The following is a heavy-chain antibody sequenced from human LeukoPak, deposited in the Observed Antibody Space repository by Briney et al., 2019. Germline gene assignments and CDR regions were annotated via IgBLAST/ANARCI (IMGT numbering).Heavy chain of an antibody. Sequence: GGSLRLSCTASGFTFSSYGMHWVRQAPGKGLEWVAVISYGGGNRYYGDSVKGRFIISRDNSKNTLFLQMNSLRADDTAVYYCARSGGWYFFDYWGQGTLVTVSS. CDR3: ARSGGWYFFDY. CDR2: ISYGGGNR. V-gene: IGHV3-30*19. J-gene: IGHJ4*02. CDR1: GFTFSSYG. D-gene: IGHD6-19*01.